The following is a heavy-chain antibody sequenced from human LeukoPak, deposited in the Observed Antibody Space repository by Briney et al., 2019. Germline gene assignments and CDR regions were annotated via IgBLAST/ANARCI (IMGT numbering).Heavy chain of an antibody. Sequence: PGRSLRLSCAASGFTFSSYGMHWVRQAPGKGLEWVAVIWYDGSNKYYADSVKGRFIISRDNSKNVVYLQMNRLRAEDTAVYFCAKSHMTSEDFWGQGTLVTVSS. CDR3: AKSHMTSEDF. CDR2: IWYDGSNK. J-gene: IGHJ4*02. D-gene: IGHD4-11*01. V-gene: IGHV3-33*06. CDR1: GFTFSSYG.